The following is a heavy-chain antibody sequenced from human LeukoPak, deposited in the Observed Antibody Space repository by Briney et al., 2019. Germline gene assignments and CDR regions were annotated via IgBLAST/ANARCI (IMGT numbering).Heavy chain of an antibody. CDR2: IRYDGSNK. CDR1: GFTFSSYA. CDR3: AKDDCFSTSCFYFDY. D-gene: IGHD2-2*01. V-gene: IGHV3-30*02. J-gene: IGHJ4*02. Sequence: GGSLRLSCAASGFTFSSYAMSWVRQAPGKGLEWVAFIRYDGSNKYYADSVKGRFTISRDNSKNTLYLQMNSLRAEDTAVYYCAKDDCFSTSCFYFDYWGQGTLVTVSS.